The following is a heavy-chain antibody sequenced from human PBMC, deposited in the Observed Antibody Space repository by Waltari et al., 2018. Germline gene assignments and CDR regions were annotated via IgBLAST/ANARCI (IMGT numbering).Heavy chain of an antibody. CDR1: GFTFSSYG. CDR2: IWYDGSNK. CDR3: AKERIVGATSYDY. V-gene: IGHV3-33*06. D-gene: IGHD1-26*01. Sequence: QVQLVESGGGVVQPGGSLRLSCAASGFTFSSYGMHWVRRAPGKGLEWVAVIWYDGSNKYYADSVKGRFTISRDNSKNTLYLQMNSLRAEDTAVYYCAKERIVGATSYDYWGQGTLVTVSS. J-gene: IGHJ4*02.